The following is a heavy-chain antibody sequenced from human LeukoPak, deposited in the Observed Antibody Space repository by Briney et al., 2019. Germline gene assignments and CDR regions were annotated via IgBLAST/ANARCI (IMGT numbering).Heavy chain of an antibody. J-gene: IGHJ4*02. CDR1: GFTFSSYW. CDR2: IKQDGSEK. V-gene: IGHV3-7*03. CDR3: ARDHRSLFDY. Sequence: GGSLRLSCAASGFTFSSYWMTWVRAAPGKGLEWVANIKQDGSEKYYVDSVKGRFTIFRDNAKNSLYLQMNSLRAEDTAVYYCARDHRSLFDYWGQGTLVTVSS.